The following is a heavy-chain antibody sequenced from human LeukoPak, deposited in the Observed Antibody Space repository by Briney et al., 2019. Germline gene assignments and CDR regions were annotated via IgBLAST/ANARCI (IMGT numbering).Heavy chain of an antibody. CDR2: IYYSGST. D-gene: IGHD2-15*01. Sequence: SQTLSLTCTVSGGSISSGGYYWSWVRQHPGTGLEWIGYIYYSGSTYYNPSLKSRVTISVDTSKNQFSLKLSSVTAADTAVYYCARGGYCSGGSCHDAFDIWGQGTMVTVSS. CDR1: GGSISSGGYY. V-gene: IGHV4-31*03. CDR3: ARGGYCSGGSCHDAFDI. J-gene: IGHJ3*02.